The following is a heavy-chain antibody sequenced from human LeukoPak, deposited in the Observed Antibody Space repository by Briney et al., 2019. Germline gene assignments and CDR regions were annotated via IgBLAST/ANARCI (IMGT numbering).Heavy chain of an antibody. J-gene: IGHJ6*03. Sequence: GASVKVSCKASGYTFTGYYMHWVRQAPGQGLEWMGWINPNSGGTNYAQKFQGRVTMTRDTSISTAYMELSRLRSDDTAVYYCASALNYDILTGYIPSAHHYYYYMDVWGKGTTVTISS. D-gene: IGHD3-9*01. CDR1: GYTFTGYY. CDR3: ASALNYDILTGYIPSAHHYYYYMDV. V-gene: IGHV1-2*02. CDR2: INPNSGGT.